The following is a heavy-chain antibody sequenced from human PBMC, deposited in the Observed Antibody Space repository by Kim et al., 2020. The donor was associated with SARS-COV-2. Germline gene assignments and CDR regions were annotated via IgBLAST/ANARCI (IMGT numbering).Heavy chain of an antibody. CDR2: IYYSART. Sequence: SETLSLTCTVSGGSISSYYWSWIRQPSGKGLEWIGYIYYSARTNYNTSLKSLVTILVDSTKNQINLTLSSVTTPDKAVLSCASANHDRSAFDSCGHGT. CDR1: GGSISSYY. V-gene: IGHV4-59*01. CDR3: ASANHDRSAFDS. J-gene: IGHJ4*03. D-gene: IGHD1-1*01.